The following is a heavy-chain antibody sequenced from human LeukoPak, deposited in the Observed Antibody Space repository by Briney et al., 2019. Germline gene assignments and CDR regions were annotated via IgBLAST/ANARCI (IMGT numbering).Heavy chain of an antibody. J-gene: IGHJ4*02. D-gene: IGHD6-19*01. V-gene: IGHV3-9*01. Sequence: GGSLRLSCAASGFTFSSYWMHWVRHAPGNGLEWVSGISWNSHNIAYADSVKGRFTISRDNAKNSLYLQMNSLRPEDTALYYCVKGVPSTSGWYPWDYWGQGTLVTVSS. CDR1: GFTFSSYW. CDR2: ISWNSHNI. CDR3: VKGVPSTSGWYPWDY.